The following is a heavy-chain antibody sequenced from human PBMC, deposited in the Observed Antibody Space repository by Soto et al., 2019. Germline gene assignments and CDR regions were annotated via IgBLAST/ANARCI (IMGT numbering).Heavy chain of an antibody. V-gene: IGHV3-15*07. CDR2: IKNKNDGGTT. CDR1: GFSFKNAW. D-gene: IGHD3-10*01. CDR3: TGLWFGEIYNY. Sequence: DVELVESGGGLVKPGGSLTLSCAASGFSFKNAWMNWVRQAPGKGLEWVGRIKNKNDGGTTDYAAFVKGRFTISRDASETTLYLHMNGLKTEDTGVYFCTGLWFGEIYNYWGQGSLVTVSS. J-gene: IGHJ4*01.